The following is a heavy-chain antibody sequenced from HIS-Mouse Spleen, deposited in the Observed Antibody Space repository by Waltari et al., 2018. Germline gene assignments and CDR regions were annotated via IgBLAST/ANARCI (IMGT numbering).Heavy chain of an antibody. Sequence: QLQLQESGPGLVTPSETLSLTCTVSGGSISSSSYYWGWIRQPPGKGLEWIGSIYYSGSTYYHPSLKSRVTISVDTSKNQFSLKLSSVTAADTAVYYCAREIPYSSSWYDWYFDLWGRGTLVTVSS. J-gene: IGHJ2*01. D-gene: IGHD6-13*01. CDR3: AREIPYSSSWYDWYFDL. CDR1: GGSISSSSYY. V-gene: IGHV4-39*07. CDR2: IYYSGST.